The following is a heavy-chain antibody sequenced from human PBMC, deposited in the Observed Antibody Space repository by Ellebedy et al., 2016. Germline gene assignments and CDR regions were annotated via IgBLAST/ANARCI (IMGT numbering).Heavy chain of an antibody. D-gene: IGHD2-2*01. CDR1: GFTFSSYT. J-gene: IGHJ5*02. V-gene: IGHV3-23*01. CDR3: AKGITAAVVEGSLFDP. Sequence: GGSLRLXXAASGFTFSSYTMRWVRQAPGKGLEWVSDISGSGGSTYYADSVKGRFTISRDTSKNTLYLQMNSLRVEDTAVYYCAKGITAAVVEGSLFDPWGQGTLVTVSS. CDR2: ISGSGGST.